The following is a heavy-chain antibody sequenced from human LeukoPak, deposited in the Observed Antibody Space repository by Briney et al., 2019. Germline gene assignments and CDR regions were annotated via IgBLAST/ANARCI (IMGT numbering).Heavy chain of an antibody. V-gene: IGHV1-46*01. J-gene: IGHJ4*02. Sequence: ASVKVSCKTSGYTFSRHYIHWVRQAPGQGLEWLGIINTSGATTRYGQNFKGRVTATRDTSTSTVYMELSSLRSEDTAVYYCASGYDSSGYYYAIDYWGQGTLVTVSS. CDR2: INTSGATT. CDR3: ASGYDSSGYYYAIDY. D-gene: IGHD3-22*01. CDR1: GYTFSRHY.